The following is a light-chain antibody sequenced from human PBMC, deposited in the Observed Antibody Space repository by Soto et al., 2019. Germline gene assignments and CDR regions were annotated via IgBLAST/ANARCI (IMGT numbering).Light chain of an antibody. CDR2: AAS. CDR3: QKYGSSPLS. Sequence: DIVLTQSPGTLSLSPGERATLSCRASQGVASRYLAWYQQQPGQAPRLFVYAASTRATGIPDRFSGSGSGTDFTLTISRLEPEDFAVYYCQKYGSSPLSFGGGTKVELK. V-gene: IGKV3-20*01. CDR1: QGVASRY. J-gene: IGKJ4*01.